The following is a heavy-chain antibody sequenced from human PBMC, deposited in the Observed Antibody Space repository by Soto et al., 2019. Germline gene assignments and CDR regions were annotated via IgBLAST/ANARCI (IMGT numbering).Heavy chain of an antibody. CDR1: GGSISSYY. CDR2: IYYSGST. J-gene: IGHJ6*03. CDR3: ARLDELQLGGYYMDV. Sequence: SETLSLTCTVSGGSISSYYRSWIRQPPGKGLEWVGYIYYSGSTNYNPSLKSRVTISVDTSKNQFSLKLSSVTAADTAVYYCARLDELQLGGYYMDVWGKGTTVTVSS. D-gene: IGHD6-6*01. V-gene: IGHV4-59*08.